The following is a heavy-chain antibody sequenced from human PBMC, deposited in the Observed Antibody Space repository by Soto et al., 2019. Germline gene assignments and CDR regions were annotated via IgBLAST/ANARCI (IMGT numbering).Heavy chain of an antibody. CDR1: GDSVSSNSAA. J-gene: IGHJ4*02. Sequence: PSQTLSLTCAISGDSVSSNSAAWNWIRLSPSRGLEWLARTYYRSRWYNDYAVSVRSRITVNPDTSKNQFSLQLTSVTPEDTAVYYCARGKQVVPAARFDYWGQGTLVTVSS. V-gene: IGHV6-1*01. CDR3: ARGKQVVPAARFDY. D-gene: IGHD2-2*01. CDR2: TYYRSRWYN.